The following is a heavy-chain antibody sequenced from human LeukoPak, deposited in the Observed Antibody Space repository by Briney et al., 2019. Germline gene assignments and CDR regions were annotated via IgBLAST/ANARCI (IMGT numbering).Heavy chain of an antibody. CDR1: GGSISSGDYY. CDR3: ARAGTRDYDFWSGSPGLNWFDP. J-gene: IGHJ5*02. Sequence: PSQTLSLTCTVSGGSISSGDYYWSWIRQPPGKGLEWIGYIYYSGSTYYNPSLKSRVTISVDTSKNQFSLKLSSVTAADTAVYYCARAGTRDYDFWSGSPGLNWFDPWGQGTLVTVSS. CDR2: IYYSGST. V-gene: IGHV4-30-4*08. D-gene: IGHD3-3*01.